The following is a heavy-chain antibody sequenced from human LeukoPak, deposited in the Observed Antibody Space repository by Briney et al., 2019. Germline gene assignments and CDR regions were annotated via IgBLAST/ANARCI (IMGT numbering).Heavy chain of an antibody. V-gene: IGHV4-61*02. J-gene: IGHJ4*02. CDR2: ISTSGST. CDR3: ARDLSATGATTLAY. CDR1: GGSISRGTYY. Sequence: SQTLSLTCTVSGGSISRGTYYWSWIRQPAGKGPQWIGRISTSGSTHYNPSLESRLTISIDTSKNQFSLKLSSVTAADTAVYYCARDLSATGATTLAYWGLATLVTVSS. D-gene: IGHD1-26*01.